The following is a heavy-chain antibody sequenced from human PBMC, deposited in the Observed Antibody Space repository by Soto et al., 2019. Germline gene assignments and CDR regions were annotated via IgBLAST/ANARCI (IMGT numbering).Heavy chain of an antibody. V-gene: IGHV1-69*02. CDR3: AINSGGDKPYRFDY. CDR1: GGTFSSYT. Sequence: GASVKVSCKASGGTFSSYTISWVRQAPGQGLEWMGRIIPILGIANYAQKFQGRVTITADKSTSTAYMELSSLRSEDTAVYYCAINSGGDKPYRFDYWGQGTLVTVSS. D-gene: IGHD2-21*02. J-gene: IGHJ4*02. CDR2: IIPILGIA.